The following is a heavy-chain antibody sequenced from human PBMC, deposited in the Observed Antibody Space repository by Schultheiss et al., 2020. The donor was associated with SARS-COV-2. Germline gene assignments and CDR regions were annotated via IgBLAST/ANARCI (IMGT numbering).Heavy chain of an antibody. D-gene: IGHD4-17*01. CDR2: IYYSGST. Sequence: SETLSLTCTVSCGSISSYYWSWIRQPPGKGLEWIGYIYYSGSTYYNPSLKSLVTISVDTSKNQFSLKLSSVTAADTAVYYCARSPTTVNWFDPWGQGTLVTVSS. V-gene: IGHV4-59*12. J-gene: IGHJ5*02. CDR3: ARSPTTVNWFDP. CDR1: CGSISSYY.